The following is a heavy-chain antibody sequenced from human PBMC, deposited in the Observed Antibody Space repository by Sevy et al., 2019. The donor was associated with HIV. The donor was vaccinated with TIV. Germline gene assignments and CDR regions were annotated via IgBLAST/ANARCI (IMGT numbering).Heavy chain of an antibody. V-gene: IGHV3-30*03. CDR3: ARDRGEILRSAFDY. CDR2: ISYDGRNNK. D-gene: IGHD3-16*01. CDR1: GFTFSDYY. J-gene: IGHJ4*02. Sequence: GGSLRLSCTASGFTFSDYYMSWIRQAPGKGLEWVAVISYDGRNNKYNVDSVKGRFTISRDNSKNTLFLQMNSLRAEDSAIYYCARDRGEILRSAFDYWGQGTLVTVSS.